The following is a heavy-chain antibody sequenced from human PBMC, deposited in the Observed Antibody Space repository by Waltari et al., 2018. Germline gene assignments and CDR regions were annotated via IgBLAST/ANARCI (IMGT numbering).Heavy chain of an antibody. Sequence: QVQLVESGGGVVQPGKSLRLSCAASGFSFSSYAMYWVRQAPGKGLEWVSLISFDGNNRDHADSVRGRFTISRDSSKVYLDMNSLRPEDTAIYYCARVPGGYSGFFDSWGQGILVTVSS. J-gene: IGHJ4*02. CDR1: GFSFSSYA. CDR2: ISFDGNNR. D-gene: IGHD5-12*01. V-gene: IGHV3-30*03. CDR3: ARVPGGYSGFFDS.